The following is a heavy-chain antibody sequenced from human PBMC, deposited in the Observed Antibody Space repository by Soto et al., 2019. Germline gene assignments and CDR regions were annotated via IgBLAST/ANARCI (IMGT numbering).Heavy chain of an antibody. V-gene: IGHV4-39*01. Sequence: QLQLQESGPGLVKPSETLSLTCAVSGASISRTGFHWGWIRQPPGQALEWIGSIYEGATTFYDSSPKRRRTVSAVTSNRHSSLKLGSLPPADTAVYYRARWGSGHTFDYWGQGTLVTVSS. CDR1: GASISRTGFH. J-gene: IGHJ4*02. D-gene: IGHD3-10*01. CDR3: ARWGSGHTFDY. CDR2: IYEGATT.